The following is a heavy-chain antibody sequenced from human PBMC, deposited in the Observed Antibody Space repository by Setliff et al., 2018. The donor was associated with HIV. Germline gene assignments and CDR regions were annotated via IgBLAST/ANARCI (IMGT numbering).Heavy chain of an antibody. CDR1: GDFFSSDYY. CDR3: ARHLYKRGPIMITFGGRYNWFDP. J-gene: IGHJ5*02. Sequence: SETLSLTCTVSGDFFSSDYYWSWIRQPPGKGLEWIGSIYYSGSTYYNPSLKSRVTISVDTSKNQFSLKLSSVTAADTAVYYCARHLYKRGPIMITFGGRYNWFDPWGQGTLVTVSS. CDR2: IYYSGST. D-gene: IGHD3-16*01. V-gene: IGHV4-39*01.